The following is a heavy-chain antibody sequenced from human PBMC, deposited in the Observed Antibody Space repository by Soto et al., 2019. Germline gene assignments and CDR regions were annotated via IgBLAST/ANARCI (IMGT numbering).Heavy chain of an antibody. CDR3: AKDRGSGSYAANYQYYGMDV. J-gene: IGHJ6*02. D-gene: IGHD3-10*01. CDR1: GFTFDYYS. Sequence: GGSLRLSCAASGFTFDYYSMHWVRHAPGKGLEWVSGINWNSGRIGYADSVKGRFTISRDNAKTSLYLQMNSLRAEDTALYYCAKDRGSGSYAANYQYYGMDVWGQGTTVTVSS. CDR2: INWNSGRI. V-gene: IGHV3-9*01.